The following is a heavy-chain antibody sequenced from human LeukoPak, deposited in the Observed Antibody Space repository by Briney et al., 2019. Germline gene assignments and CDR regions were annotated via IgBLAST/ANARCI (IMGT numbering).Heavy chain of an antibody. V-gene: IGHV4-30-2*01. CDR3: ARVGASSRGERRVAAAGSFDY. CDR2: IYHSGST. J-gene: IGHJ4*02. Sequence: PSQTLSLTCAVSGGSISSGGYSWSWIRQPPGKGLEWIGYIYHSGSTYYNPSLKSRVTISVDRSKNQFSLKLSSVTAAATAVYYCARVGASSRGERRVAAAGSFDYWGQGTLVTVSS. CDR1: GGSISSGGYS. D-gene: IGHD6-13*01.